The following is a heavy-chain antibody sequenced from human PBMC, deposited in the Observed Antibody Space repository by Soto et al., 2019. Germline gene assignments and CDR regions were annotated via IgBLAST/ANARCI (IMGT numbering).Heavy chain of an antibody. J-gene: IGHJ4*02. CDR2: ISSSGDII. CDR3: ARDLGYYDSSGYFDY. Sequence: GGSLRLSCAASGFTFRDHYMSWIRQAPVKGLEGVSYISSSGDIIYYADSVKGRFTISRDNAKNSLYLQTNRLRAEDTAGYCCARDLGYYDSSGYFDYWGQGTLVTVSS. CDR1: GFTFRDHY. D-gene: IGHD3-22*01. V-gene: IGHV3-11*01.